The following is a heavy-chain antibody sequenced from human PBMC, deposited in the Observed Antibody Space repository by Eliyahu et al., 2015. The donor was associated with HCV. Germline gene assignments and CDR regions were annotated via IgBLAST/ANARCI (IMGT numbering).Heavy chain of an antibody. CDR3: ASGGGGIAVAGTGGWFDP. Sequence: QVQLQESGPGLVKPSETLSLTCTVPGGSISRXXWSWIRQPPGKGLEWIAYIYYRGGTNYNPSLKSRVTISVDTSKNQFSLRLSSVTAADTAVYYCASGGGGIAVAGTGGWFDPWGQGTLVTVSS. CDR2: IYYRGGT. CDR1: GGSISRXX. J-gene: IGHJ5*02. D-gene: IGHD6-19*01. V-gene: IGHV4-59*01.